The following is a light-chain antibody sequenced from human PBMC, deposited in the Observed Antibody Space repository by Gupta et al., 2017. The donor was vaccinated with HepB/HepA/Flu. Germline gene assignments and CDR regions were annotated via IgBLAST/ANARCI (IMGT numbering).Light chain of an antibody. CDR1: SNDVGSFDL. J-gene: IGLJ2*01. CDR2: EVS. CDR3: CSYAGRASVV. Sequence: QSALTQAASVSGSPGQSITISCTGTSNDVGSFDLVSWYQHHPGKAPKLIIYEVSKRPSSVSDRFSGSKSGNTASLAISGLQSEDEADYYCCSYAGRASVVFGGGTKLTVL. V-gene: IGLV2-23*02.